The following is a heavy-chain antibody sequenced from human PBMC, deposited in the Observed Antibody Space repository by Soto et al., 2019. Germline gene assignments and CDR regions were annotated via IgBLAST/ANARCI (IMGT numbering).Heavy chain of an antibody. CDR2: IIPIFGTA. D-gene: IGHD1-1*01. V-gene: IGHV1-69*13. J-gene: IGHJ6*02. CDR3: ARNDERYYYYGMDV. CDR1: GGTFSSYA. Sequence: GASVKVSCKASGGTFSSYAISWVRQAPGQGLEWMGGIIPIFGTANYAQKFQGRVTITADESTSTAYMELSSLRSEDTAVYYCARNDERYYYYGMDVWGQGTTVTVSS.